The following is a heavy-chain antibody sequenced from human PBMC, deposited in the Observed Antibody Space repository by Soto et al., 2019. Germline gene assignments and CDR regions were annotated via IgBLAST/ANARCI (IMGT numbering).Heavy chain of an antibody. Sequence: QPRGSLRLSCSASGFTFSSYAMSWFRQAPGKGLEWVSGISDSGGSTYYVDSVKGRFTISRDNSKNTLYLQMNSLRAEDTAIYYCAKSLSCSGSRCSDYWGQGTLVTVSS. D-gene: IGHD2-15*01. CDR2: ISDSGGST. CDR3: AKSLSCSGSRCSDY. V-gene: IGHV3-23*01. J-gene: IGHJ4*02. CDR1: GFTFSSYA.